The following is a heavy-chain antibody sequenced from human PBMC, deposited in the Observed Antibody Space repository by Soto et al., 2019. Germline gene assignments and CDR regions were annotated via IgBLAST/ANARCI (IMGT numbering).Heavy chain of an antibody. V-gene: IGHV1-69*12. CDR3: ARKARATGTRSYYYGMDV. J-gene: IGHJ6*02. CDR1: VGTFSSYA. CDR2: IIPIFGTA. Sequence: QVQLVQSGAEVKKTGSSVKVSCKASVGTFSSYAISWVRHAPGQGLEWMGGIIPIFGTANYAQKFQGRVRITEDESTSTAYMEMSSLRSEDTVVYYCARKARATGTRSYYYGMDVWGQGTTVTVSS. D-gene: IGHD4-17*01.